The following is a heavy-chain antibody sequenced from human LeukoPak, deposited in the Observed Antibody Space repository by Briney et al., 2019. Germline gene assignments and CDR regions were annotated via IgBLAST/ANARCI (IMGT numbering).Heavy chain of an antibody. CDR2: IYYSGST. J-gene: IGHJ4*02. D-gene: IGHD2-21*02. V-gene: IGHV4-59*01. Sequence: PSETLSLTCTVSGGSISSYYWSWIRQTPGKGLEWIGYIYYSGSTNYNPSLKSRVTISVDTSKNQFSLKLSSVTAADTAVYYCARVKASLAYCGGDCYPEAYYFDYWGQGTLVTVSS. CDR1: GGSISSYY. CDR3: ARVKASLAYCGGDCYPEAYYFDY.